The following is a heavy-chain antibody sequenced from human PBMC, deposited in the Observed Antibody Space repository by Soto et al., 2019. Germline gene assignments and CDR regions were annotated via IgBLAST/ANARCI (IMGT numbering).Heavy chain of an antibody. Sequence: EVQLLESGGGLVQPGGSLRLSCAASGFTFSSYAMSWVRQAPGKGLEWVSAISGSGGSTYYADSVKGRFTISRDNSKNTLNLQMNSLRAEDTAVYYCAKSTGVGYCSGGSCLGSGIDYWGQGTLVTVSS. CDR1: GFTFSSYA. J-gene: IGHJ4*02. D-gene: IGHD2-15*01. CDR3: AKSTGVGYCSGGSCLGSGIDY. V-gene: IGHV3-23*01. CDR2: ISGSGGST.